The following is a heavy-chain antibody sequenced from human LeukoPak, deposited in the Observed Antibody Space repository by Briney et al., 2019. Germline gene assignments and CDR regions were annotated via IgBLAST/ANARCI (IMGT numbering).Heavy chain of an antibody. CDR1: GFTFSSYG. Sequence: PGGSLRLSCAASGFTFSSYGMHWVRQAPGKGLEWVAVISYDGSNKYYADSVKGRFTISRDNSKNTLYLQMNRLKIEDTAVDYCAKDGIFGVVLDYFDYWGQGTLVTVSS. CDR2: ISYDGSNK. D-gene: IGHD3-3*01. J-gene: IGHJ4*02. V-gene: IGHV3-30*18. CDR3: AKDGIFGVVLDYFDY.